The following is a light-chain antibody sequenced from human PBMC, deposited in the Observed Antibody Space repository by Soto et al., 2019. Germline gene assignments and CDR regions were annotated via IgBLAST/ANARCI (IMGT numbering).Light chain of an antibody. CDR2: GAS. V-gene: IGKV3-15*01. Sequence: EIVLTQSPATLSVSPGERATLSCRASESVRTSLAWYQQKPGRSPSLLIYGASNRATGLPARFSGSGSGTEFPLTISSLQSEDFAVYYCQQYSDWPRTFGQGTKLEFK. J-gene: IGKJ1*01. CDR3: QQYSDWPRT. CDR1: ESVRTS.